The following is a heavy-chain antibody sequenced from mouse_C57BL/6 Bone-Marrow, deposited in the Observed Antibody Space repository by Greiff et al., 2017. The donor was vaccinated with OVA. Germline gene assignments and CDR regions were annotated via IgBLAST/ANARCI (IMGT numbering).Heavy chain of an antibody. CDR1: GFNIKDDY. Sequence: VQLQQSGAELVRPGASVQLSCTASGFNIKDDYMHWVKQRPEQGLEWIGWIDPENGDTEYASKFQGKATLTADTSSNTAYLQLSSLTSEDTAVYYCTTYYYGSSLAWFAYWGQGTLVTVSA. J-gene: IGHJ3*01. V-gene: IGHV14-4*01. CDR3: TTYYYGSSLAWFAY. CDR2: IDPENGDT. D-gene: IGHD1-1*01.